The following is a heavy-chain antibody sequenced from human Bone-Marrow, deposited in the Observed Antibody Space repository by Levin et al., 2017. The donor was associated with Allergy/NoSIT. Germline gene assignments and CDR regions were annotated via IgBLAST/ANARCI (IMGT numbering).Heavy chain of an antibody. V-gene: IGHV3-21*01. CDR3: ARDAQFSSSPLDLYFQH. Sequence: NPGGSLRLSCAASGFTFSSYTMNWVRQAPGKGLEWVSSITSSSNYIYYADSVKGRFTISRDNAKNSLYLQMNSLRAEDTAVYYCARDAQFSSSPLDLYFQHWGQGTLVTVSS. D-gene: IGHD6-13*01. CDR2: ITSSSNYI. J-gene: IGHJ1*01. CDR1: GFTFSSYT.